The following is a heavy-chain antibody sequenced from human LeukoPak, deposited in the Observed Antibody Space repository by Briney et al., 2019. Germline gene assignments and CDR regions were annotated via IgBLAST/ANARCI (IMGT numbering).Heavy chain of an antibody. D-gene: IGHD2-21*02. CDR2: IYSGGST. Sequence: GGSLRLSCAASGFTVSSNYMSWVRQAPGKGLEWVSVIYSGGSTYYADSVKGRFTISRDNSKNTLFLQMHSLRPGDTAVYYCVREDTPATANYWGQGTLVTISS. CDR1: GFTVSSNY. V-gene: IGHV3-53*01. J-gene: IGHJ4*02. CDR3: VREDTPATANY.